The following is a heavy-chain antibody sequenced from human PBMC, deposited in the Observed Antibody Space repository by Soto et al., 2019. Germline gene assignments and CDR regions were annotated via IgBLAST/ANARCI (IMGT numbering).Heavy chain of an antibody. CDR2: INPSTGAT. Sequence: QVQLVQSGAEVKKPGASVKVSCKASGFTLLNDYIHWVRQAPRQGLEWMGMINPSTGATRYSQQFRGRVTVTWDTYTSTVYMELSSLRSEDTAVYYCGTETIRKYSGRYDDWGQGALVTVSA. CDR1: GFTLLNDY. D-gene: IGHD5-12*01. CDR3: GTETIRKYSGRYDD. J-gene: IGHJ4*02. V-gene: IGHV1-46*01.